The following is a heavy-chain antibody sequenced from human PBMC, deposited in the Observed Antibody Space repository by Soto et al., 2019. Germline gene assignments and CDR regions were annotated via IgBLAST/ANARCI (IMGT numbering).Heavy chain of an antibody. CDR3: AKVKGCSGGSCYVLDH. V-gene: IGHV3-23*01. CDR2: ISGNGVST. CDR1: GFTLSRYW. Sequence: GGSLRLSCEASGFTLSRYWMSWVRQAPGKGLEWVSGISGNGVSTYYADSVKGRFTISRDNSKNTLYLQMNSLRAEDTAVYYCAKVKGCSGGSCYVLDHWGQGTQVTVSS. D-gene: IGHD2-15*01. J-gene: IGHJ4*02.